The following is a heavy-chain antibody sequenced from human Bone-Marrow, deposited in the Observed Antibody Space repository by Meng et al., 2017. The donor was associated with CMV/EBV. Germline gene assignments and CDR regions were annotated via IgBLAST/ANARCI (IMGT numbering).Heavy chain of an antibody. Sequence: ASVKVSRKASGYTFNGYYMHWVRQAPGQGLEWMGWINPNSGGTNYAQKFQGRVTMTRDTSISTAYMELSRLRSDDTAVYYCATYSSSWYPFDYWGQGTLVTVSS. CDR1: GYTFNGYY. V-gene: IGHV1-2*02. CDR3: ATYSSSWYPFDY. CDR2: INPNSGGT. D-gene: IGHD6-13*01. J-gene: IGHJ4*02.